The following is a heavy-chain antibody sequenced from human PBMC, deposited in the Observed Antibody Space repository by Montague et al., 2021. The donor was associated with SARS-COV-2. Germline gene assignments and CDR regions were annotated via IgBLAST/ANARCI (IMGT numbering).Heavy chain of an antibody. D-gene: IGHD2-15*01. CDR1: GGSISSYY. CDR3: ARRSLGYCSGGSCYSAFDP. J-gene: IGHJ5*02. CDR2: IYYSGST. Sequence: SETLSLTCTVSGGSISSYYWSWIRQPPGKGLEWIGHIYYSGSTNYNPSRKSRVTISVDTSKNQFSLKLSSVTAADTAVYYCARRSLGYCSGGSCYSAFDPWGQGTLVTVSS. V-gene: IGHV4-59*01.